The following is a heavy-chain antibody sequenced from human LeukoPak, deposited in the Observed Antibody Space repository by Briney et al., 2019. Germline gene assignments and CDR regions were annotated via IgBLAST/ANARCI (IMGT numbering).Heavy chain of an antibody. V-gene: IGHV1-2*02. D-gene: IGHD6-19*01. J-gene: IGHJ4*02. CDR3: ARDSRYSSGLFDY. CDR2: INPNGGGT. CDR1: GYTFTGYY. Sequence: ASVKVSCKASGYTFTGYYIHWVRQAPGQGLEWMGWINPNGGGTKYAQKFQGRVTMTRDTSISTAYMELSRLTSDDTAVYYCARDSRYSSGLFDYWGQGTLVTVSS.